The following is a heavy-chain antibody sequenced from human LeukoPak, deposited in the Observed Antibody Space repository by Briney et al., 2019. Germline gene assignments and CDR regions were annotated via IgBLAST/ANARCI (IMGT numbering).Heavy chain of an antibody. V-gene: IGHV4-59*12. CDR3: ARDLGGWEYYFDY. CDR1: GGSITSDC. Sequence: SETLSLTCTVSGGSITSDCWTWIRQPPTKGLEWIGYIYYNGATSYNPSLKSRVTMSLDTSKKHSSLKMTSVTAADTAVYYCARDLGGWEYYFDYWGQGTLVTVSS. D-gene: IGHD6-19*01. CDR2: IYYNGAT. J-gene: IGHJ4*02.